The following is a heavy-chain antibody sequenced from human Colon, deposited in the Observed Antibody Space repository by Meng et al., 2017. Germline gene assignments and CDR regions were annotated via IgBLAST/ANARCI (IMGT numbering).Heavy chain of an antibody. CDR2: IWNDGDTT. V-gene: IGHV3-33*01. D-gene: IGHD3-10*01. CDR3: ARDPGSAWLAYYFDS. Sequence: VPLVELGGALGPPAMSLRLSCAASGFNFTKYGMHWIRQAPGRGLEWVAAIWNDGDTTFYSDSVKGRFTISRDNSDNTLYLRMDGLSAEDTAIYYCARDPGSAWLAYYFDSWGQGTLVTVSS. CDR1: GFNFTKYG. J-gene: IGHJ4*02.